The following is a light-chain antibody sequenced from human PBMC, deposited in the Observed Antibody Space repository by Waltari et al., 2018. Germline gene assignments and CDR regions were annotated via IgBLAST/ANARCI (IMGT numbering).Light chain of an antibody. V-gene: IGKV3-15*01. CDR3: QQYKDWPPRT. CDR2: DAS. Sequence: EIVMTQSPATLSVSPGERATPSCRARQSVSSYLAWYQQKPGQAPRLLIFDASTRATGIPARFSGSGSGTEFTLTISSLQSEDFAVYYCQQYKDWPPRTFGQGTKVEVK. J-gene: IGKJ1*01. CDR1: QSVSSY.